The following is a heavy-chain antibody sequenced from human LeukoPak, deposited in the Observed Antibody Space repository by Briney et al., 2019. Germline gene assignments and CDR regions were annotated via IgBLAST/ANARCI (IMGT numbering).Heavy chain of an antibody. CDR2: IWYDGSNK. CDR3: AREGPDSSSWASFDY. CDR1: GFTFSSYG. V-gene: IGHV3-33*01. J-gene: IGHJ4*02. D-gene: IGHD6-13*01. Sequence: GGSLRLSCAASGFTFSSYGMHWVRQAPGKGLEWVAVIWYDGSNKYYANSVKGRFTISRDNSKNTLYLQMNSLRAEDTAVYYCAREGPDSSSWASFDYWGQGTLVTVSS.